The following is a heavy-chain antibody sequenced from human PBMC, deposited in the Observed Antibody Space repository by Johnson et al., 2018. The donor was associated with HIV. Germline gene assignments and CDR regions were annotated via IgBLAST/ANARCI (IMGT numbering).Heavy chain of an antibody. CDR3: AKGRSGGSGAFDI. CDR2: IWYDGSNK. V-gene: IGHV3-30*02. CDR1: GFTFRNAW. D-gene: IGHD3-10*01. Sequence: QVQLVESGGGLVKPGGSLRLSCAVSGFTFRNAWMSWVRQAPGKGLEWVAVIWYDGSNKYYADSVKGRFIISRDNSKNTMYVQMNRLRPEDTAAYFCAKGRSGGSGAFDIWGQGTVVTVSS. J-gene: IGHJ3*02.